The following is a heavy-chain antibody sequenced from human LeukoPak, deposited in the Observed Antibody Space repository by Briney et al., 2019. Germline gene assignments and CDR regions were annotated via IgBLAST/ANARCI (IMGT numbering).Heavy chain of an antibody. Sequence: SETLSLTCTVSGGSFSGYYWSWIRQPPGKGLEWIGEINHSGSTNYNSSLKSRVTISVDTSKNQFSLKLSSVTAADTAVYYCARLGYSSGWSVRYYYYYMDVWGKGTTVTVSS. D-gene: IGHD6-19*01. V-gene: IGHV4-34*01. CDR2: INHSGST. CDR1: GGSFSGYY. J-gene: IGHJ6*03. CDR3: ARLGYSSGWSVRYYYYYMDV.